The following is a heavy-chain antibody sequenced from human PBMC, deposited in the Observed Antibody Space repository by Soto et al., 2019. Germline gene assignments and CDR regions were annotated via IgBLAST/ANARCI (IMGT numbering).Heavy chain of an antibody. Sequence: PSETLSLTCTVSGGSVSSGSYYWSWIRQPPGKGLEWIGYIYYSGSTNYNPSLKSRVTISVDTSKNQFSLKLSSVTAADTAVYYCARGQPSLWFGEPYYFDYWGQGTLVTVS. D-gene: IGHD3-10*01. CDR3: ARGQPSLWFGEPYYFDY. CDR1: GGSVSSGSYY. J-gene: IGHJ4*02. CDR2: IYYSGST. V-gene: IGHV4-61*01.